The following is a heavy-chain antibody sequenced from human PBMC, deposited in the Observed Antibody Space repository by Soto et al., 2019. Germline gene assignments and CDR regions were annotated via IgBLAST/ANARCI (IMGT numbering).Heavy chain of an antibody. J-gene: IGHJ4*02. CDR3: AKASGESYPESRVFDQ. CDR1: GLTFSRYA. Sequence: GGSLRLSCVVSGLTFSRYAMSWVRQAPGKGLEWVSAIINTGGDTLYADSVKARFTISRDNFKNTLYLQMNSLRAEDAAIYYCAKASGESYPESRVFDQWGQGTRVTVSS. D-gene: IGHD1-26*01. CDR2: IINTGGDT. V-gene: IGHV3-23*01.